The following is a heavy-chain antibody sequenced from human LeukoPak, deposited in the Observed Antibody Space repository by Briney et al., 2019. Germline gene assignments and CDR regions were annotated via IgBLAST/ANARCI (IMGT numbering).Heavy chain of an antibody. CDR2: ISYDGSNK. V-gene: IGHV3-30*04. CDR3: AKVDEAGGKIDY. Sequence: GGSLRLSCAASGFTFSSYAMHWVRQAPGKGLEWVAVISYDGSNKYYADSVKGRFTISRDKSKNTLYLQMNSLRAEDTAVYYCAKVDEAGGKIDYWGQRTLVTVSS. J-gene: IGHJ4*02. D-gene: IGHD3-16*01. CDR1: GFTFSSYA.